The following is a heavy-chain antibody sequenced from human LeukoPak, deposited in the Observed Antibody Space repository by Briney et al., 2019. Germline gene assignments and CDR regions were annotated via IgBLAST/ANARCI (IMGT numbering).Heavy chain of an antibody. D-gene: IGHD2-8*01. CDR2: ISSSGSTI. V-gene: IGHV3-48*03. J-gene: IGHJ6*02. Sequence: GGSLRLSCAASGFTFSRYEMNWVRQAPGKGLEWVSYISSSGSTIYYAASVKGRFTISRDNAKNSLYLQMNSLRAEDTAVYYCAREGILYYYYYYGMDVWGQGTTVTVSS. CDR3: AREGILYYYYYYGMDV. CDR1: GFTFSRYE.